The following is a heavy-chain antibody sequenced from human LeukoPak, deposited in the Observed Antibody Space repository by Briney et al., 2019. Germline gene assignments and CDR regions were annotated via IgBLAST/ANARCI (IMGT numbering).Heavy chain of an antibody. Sequence: SETLSLTCTVSGGSISSSNYYWGWIRQPPGQGLEWIATISYSGSTYYNPSVKSRVTISRDMSKNQFSLSLNSVTAADTAVYYCVRVKSGGISDSWGQGTLVTVSS. CDR2: ISYSGST. J-gene: IGHJ4*02. V-gene: IGHV4-39*07. D-gene: IGHD1-26*01. CDR3: VRVKSGGISDS. CDR1: GGSISSSNYY.